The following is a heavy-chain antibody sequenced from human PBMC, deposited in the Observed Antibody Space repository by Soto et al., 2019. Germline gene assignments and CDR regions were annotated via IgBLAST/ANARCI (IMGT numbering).Heavy chain of an antibody. V-gene: IGHV4-4*02. J-gene: IGHJ6*02. CDR3: ARSPYSSGYSPRSYYYGMDV. Sequence: PSETLSLTCAVSGGSISSSNWWSWVRQPPGKGLEWIGEIYHSGSTNYNPSLKSRVTISVDKSKNQFSLKLSSVTAADTAVYYCARSPYSSGYSPRSYYYGMDVWGHGTTLTVSS. CDR1: GGSISSSNW. D-gene: IGHD3-22*01. CDR2: IYHSGST.